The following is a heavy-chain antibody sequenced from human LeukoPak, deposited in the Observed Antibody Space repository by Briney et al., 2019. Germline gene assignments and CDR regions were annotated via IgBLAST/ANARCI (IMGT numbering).Heavy chain of an antibody. Sequence: SVKVSCKSSGGTFSSYAISWVRQAPCQGLEGMGGIIPIFGTANYAQKFQGRVTITADESTSTAYMELSSLRSEDTAVYFCASGYGSGSYLGFDYWGQGTLVTVSS. V-gene: IGHV1-69*13. J-gene: IGHJ4*02. CDR1: GGTFSSYA. CDR2: IIPIFGTA. CDR3: ASGYGSGSYLGFDY. D-gene: IGHD3-10*01.